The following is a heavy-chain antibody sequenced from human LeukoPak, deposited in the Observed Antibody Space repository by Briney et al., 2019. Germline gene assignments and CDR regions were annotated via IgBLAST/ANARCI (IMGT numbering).Heavy chain of an antibody. CDR2: INPNSGGT. Sequence: ASVKVSCRASGYTFTGYYMHWVRQAPGQGLEWMGWINPNSGGTNYAQKFQGRVTMTRDTSISTAYMELSRLRSDDTAVYYCARGWSGSYYSHYYMDVWGKGTTVTVSS. CDR1: GYTFTGYY. D-gene: IGHD1-26*01. V-gene: IGHV1-2*02. CDR3: ARGWSGSYYSHYYMDV. J-gene: IGHJ6*03.